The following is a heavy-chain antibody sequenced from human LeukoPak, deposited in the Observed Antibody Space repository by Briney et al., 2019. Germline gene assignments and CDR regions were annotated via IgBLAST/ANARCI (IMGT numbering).Heavy chain of an antibody. CDR2: IIPILGIA. V-gene: IGHV1-69*04. D-gene: IGHD4-11*01. CDR3: ARENYSNYRVFDY. CDR1: GGTFSSYA. J-gene: IGHJ4*02. Sequence: ASVKVSCKASGGTFSSYAISWVRQAPGQGLEWMGRIIPILGIANYAQKLQGRVTMTTDTSTSTAYMELRSLRSDDTAVYYCARENYSNYRVFDYWGQGTLVTVSS.